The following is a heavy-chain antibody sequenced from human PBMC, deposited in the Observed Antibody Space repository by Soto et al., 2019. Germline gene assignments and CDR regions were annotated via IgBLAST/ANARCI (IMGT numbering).Heavy chain of an antibody. D-gene: IGHD1-1*01. CDR3: ARGRYGDY. V-gene: IGHV1-18*01. CDR2: ISAHNGNT. Sequence: QVHLVQSGAEVKNPGASVKVSCKGSGYDFTTYGITWVRQAPVQGLEWMAWISAHNGNTNYAPNLQGRVTVTRDTSTSTAYIELRSLRSDDTAVYYCARGRYGDYCGQGALVTVSS. J-gene: IGHJ4*02. CDR1: GYDFTTYG.